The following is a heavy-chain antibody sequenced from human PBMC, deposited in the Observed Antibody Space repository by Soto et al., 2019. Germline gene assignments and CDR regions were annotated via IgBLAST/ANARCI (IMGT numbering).Heavy chain of an antibody. D-gene: IGHD4-17*01. V-gene: IGHV3-9*01. CDR3: AKGPLATVTAEYFQH. CDR1: GFTFDDYA. CDR2: ISWNSGSI. J-gene: IGHJ1*01. Sequence: DVQLVESGGGLVQPGRSLRLSCAASGFTFDDYAMHWVRQAPGKGLEWVSGISWNSGSIGYADSVKGRFTISRDNAKNSLYLQMNSLRAEDTALYYCAKGPLATVTAEYFQHWGQGTLVTVSS.